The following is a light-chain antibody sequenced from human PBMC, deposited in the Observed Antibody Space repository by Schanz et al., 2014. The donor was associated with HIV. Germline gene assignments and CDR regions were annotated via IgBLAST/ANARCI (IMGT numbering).Light chain of an antibody. CDR2: GAS. V-gene: IGKV3-11*01. CDR1: QIISTS. J-gene: IGKJ2*01. CDR3: QQRSDWPPLT. Sequence: EAVLTQSPATLSAYPGERVTLSCRTTQIISTSLAWYQQRPGQPPRLLLYGASSRATGIPDRFSGSGSGTDFTLTISSLEPEDSAVYYCQQRSDWPPLTFGQGTKLEIK.